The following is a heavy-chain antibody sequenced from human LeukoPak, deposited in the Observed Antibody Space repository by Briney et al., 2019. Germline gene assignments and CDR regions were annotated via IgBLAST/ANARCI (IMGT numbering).Heavy chain of an antibody. CDR1: GFTFSSYS. D-gene: IGHD3-10*01. CDR2: ISSSSSYI. Sequence: GGSLRLSCGASGFTFSSYSMNWVRQAPGKGLEWVSSISSSSSYIYYADSVKGRFTISRDNAKNSLYLQMNSLRAEDTAVYYCARDLYGSAGFDYWGQGTLVTVSS. V-gene: IGHV3-21*01. CDR3: ARDLYGSAGFDY. J-gene: IGHJ4*02.